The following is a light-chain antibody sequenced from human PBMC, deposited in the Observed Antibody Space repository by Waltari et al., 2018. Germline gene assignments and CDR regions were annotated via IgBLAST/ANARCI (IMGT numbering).Light chain of an antibody. V-gene: IGKV2-30*02. Sequence: DVVLTKSPLSLPVTRGQPASISCRSDNSLRHRYGNTYLNWFLQRPGKPRRRLIFKVSNRDSGVPGRFSGSGSGTDFTLEISRVEAEDVGVYYCMQGTHWPITFGQGTRLEIK. CDR3: MQGTHWPIT. J-gene: IGKJ5*01. CDR2: KVS. CDR1: NSLRHRYGNTY.